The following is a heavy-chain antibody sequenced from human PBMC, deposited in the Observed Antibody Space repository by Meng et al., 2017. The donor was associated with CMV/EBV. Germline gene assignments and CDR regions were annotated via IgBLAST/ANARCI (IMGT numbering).Heavy chain of an antibody. V-gene: IGHV2-5*02. CDR2: IYWDDDK. CDR3: AHKGRRMAAAGINWFDP. CDR1: GFSLSTSGVG. Sequence: QIPLKESGPAPVKPTQTLTLTCTFSGFSLSTSGVGVGWIRQPPGKALEWLALIYWDDDKRYSPSLKSRLTITKDTSKNQVVLTMTNMDPVDTATYYCAHKGRRMAAAGINWFDPWGQGTLVTVSS. D-gene: IGHD6-13*01. J-gene: IGHJ5*02.